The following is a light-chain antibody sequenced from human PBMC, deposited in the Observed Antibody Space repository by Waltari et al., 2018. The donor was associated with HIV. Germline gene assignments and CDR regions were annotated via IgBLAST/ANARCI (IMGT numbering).Light chain of an antibody. CDR3: QSFNDNNEWV. CDR2: DDH. CDR1: SGSIASHY. Sequence: NFILTQTHSVSASPGETVIISCTRSSGSIASHYVHWFQQRPGAAPTTIIYDDHQRSCGIPCRFAASIDASSNSASRTISGLKTDDEADYYCQSFNDNNEWVFGGGTKVTVL. V-gene: IGLV6-57*03. J-gene: IGLJ3*02.